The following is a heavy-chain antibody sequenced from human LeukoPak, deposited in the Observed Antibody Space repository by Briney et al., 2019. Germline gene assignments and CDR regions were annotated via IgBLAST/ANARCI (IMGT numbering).Heavy chain of an antibody. CDR2: INHSGST. D-gene: IGHD3-3*01. CDR3: ARGDLTIFGHYYGMDV. J-gene: IGHJ6*02. V-gene: IGHV4-34*01. CDR1: GGSFSGYY. Sequence: SETLSLTCAVYGGSFSGYYWSRIRQPPGKGLEWIGEINHSGSTNYNPSLKSRVTISVDTSKNQFSLKLSSVTAADTAVYYCARGDLTIFGHYYGMDVWGQGTTVTVSS.